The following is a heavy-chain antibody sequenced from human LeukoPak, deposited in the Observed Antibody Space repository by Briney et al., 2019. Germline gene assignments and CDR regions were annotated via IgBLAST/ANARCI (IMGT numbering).Heavy chain of an antibody. V-gene: IGHV3-30-3*01. J-gene: IGHJ4*02. CDR1: GFTFSINA. CDR3: ARGSGSYYSTFDY. D-gene: IGHD1-26*01. Sequence: GGSLRLSCEGSGFTFSINAMHWVRQAPGKGLEWLAVISYDGTKQYFADSVKGRFTISRDNSKNTLYLQMNSLRAEDTAVYYCARGSGSYYSTFDYWGQGTLVTVSS. CDR2: ISYDGTKQ.